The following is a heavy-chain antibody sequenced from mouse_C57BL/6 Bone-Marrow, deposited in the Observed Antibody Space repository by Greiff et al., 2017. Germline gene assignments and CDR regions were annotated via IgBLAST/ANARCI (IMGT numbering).Heavy chain of an antibody. V-gene: IGHV1-52*01. CDR1: GYTFTSYW. Sequence: QVQLQQSGAELVRPGSSVTLSCKASGYTFTSYWMHWVKQRPIQGLEWIGNIDPSDSETHYNQKFKDKATLTVDKSSSTAYMQLSSLTSEDSAVYYCARGGDGPWFAYWGQGTLVTGSA. CDR2: IDPSDSET. CDR3: ARGGDGPWFAY. J-gene: IGHJ3*01. D-gene: IGHD2-3*01.